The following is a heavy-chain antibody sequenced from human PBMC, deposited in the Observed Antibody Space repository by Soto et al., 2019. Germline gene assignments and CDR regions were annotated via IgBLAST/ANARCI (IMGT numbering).Heavy chain of an antibody. J-gene: IGHJ6*02. CDR3: ARDGREASGMDV. Sequence: LSLTCTVSGGSISSHYWSWVRQAPGKGLEWIGHIYYRGSTTYNPSLRSRSTISVDTSNNQFSLKLNSVTTADTAVYYCARDGREASGMDVWGQGTKVTVSS. CDR2: IYYRGST. V-gene: IGHV4-59*11. D-gene: IGHD1-26*01. CDR1: GGSISSHY.